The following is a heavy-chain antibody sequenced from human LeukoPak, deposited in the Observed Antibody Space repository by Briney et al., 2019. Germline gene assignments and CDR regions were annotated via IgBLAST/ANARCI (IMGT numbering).Heavy chain of an antibody. J-gene: IGHJ4*02. D-gene: IGHD5-18*01. CDR1: GFTIRNQW. Sequence: GGSLRLSCEVSGFTIRNQWMSWVRQAPGKGLEWVANIKEDGREKYYVDSVKGRFTISRDNAKNSLYLQMNSLRAEDTAVYYCASFRSYGLVFDYWGQGTLVTVSS. V-gene: IGHV3-7*01. CDR2: IKEDGREK. CDR3: ASFRSYGLVFDY.